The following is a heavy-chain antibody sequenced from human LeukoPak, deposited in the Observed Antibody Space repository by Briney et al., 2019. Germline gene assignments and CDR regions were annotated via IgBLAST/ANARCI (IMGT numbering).Heavy chain of an antibody. Sequence: PSETLSLTCAVSGYSISSGYYWGWIQQPPGKGLEWIGSIYHSGSTHYNPPLKSRVTISVDTSKNQFSLKLTSVTAADTAVYYCARDPYCSGGSCYPFDYWGQGTLVTVSS. CDR3: ARDPYCSGGSCYPFDY. CDR2: IYHSGST. D-gene: IGHD2-15*01. V-gene: IGHV4-38-2*02. J-gene: IGHJ4*02. CDR1: GYSISSGYY.